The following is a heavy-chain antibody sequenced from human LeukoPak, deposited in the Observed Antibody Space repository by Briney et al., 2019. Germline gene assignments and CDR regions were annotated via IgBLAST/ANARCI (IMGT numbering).Heavy chain of an antibody. CDR3: AKPDDYGHYYNGMDV. D-gene: IGHD4-17*01. Sequence: PGGSLRLSCAASGFTFNDYYMSWIRQAPGKGLEWLSYINIGGTNTHYADSVKGRFTISRDNAKKSLYLEMNNLRAEDTAVYYCAKPDDYGHYYNGMDVWGQGTTVIVSS. V-gene: IGHV3-11*01. J-gene: IGHJ6*02. CDR2: INIGGTNT. CDR1: GFTFNDYY.